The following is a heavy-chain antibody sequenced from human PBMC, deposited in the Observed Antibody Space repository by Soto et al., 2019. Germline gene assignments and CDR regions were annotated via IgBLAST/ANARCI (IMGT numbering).Heavy chain of an antibody. CDR3: ASGSSWFGEYFQH. D-gene: IGHD6-13*01. CDR1: GDSVSSHY. Sequence: SETLSLTCTVSGDSVSSHYWSWIRQPAGKGLEWLGRLYNDESTNYNPSLKSRVTISVDTSKNQFSLKLSSVTAADTAVYYCASGSSWFGEYFQHWGQGTLVTVSS. J-gene: IGHJ1*01. V-gene: IGHV4-4*07. CDR2: LYNDEST.